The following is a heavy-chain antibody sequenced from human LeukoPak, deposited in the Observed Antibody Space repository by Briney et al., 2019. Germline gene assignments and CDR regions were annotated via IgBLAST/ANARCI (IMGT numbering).Heavy chain of an antibody. V-gene: IGHV4-61*02. CDR2: IYASGST. CDR3: ARENYFYGD. Sequence: SETLSLTCTVSYDSISSGAYYWTWIRQPAGRGLEWIGRIYASGSTNYNPSLKSRVTISIDTSKNQFPLKLSSVTAADTAVYYCARENYFYGDWGQGTLVTVSS. D-gene: IGHD3-10*01. J-gene: IGHJ4*02. CDR1: YDSISSGAYY.